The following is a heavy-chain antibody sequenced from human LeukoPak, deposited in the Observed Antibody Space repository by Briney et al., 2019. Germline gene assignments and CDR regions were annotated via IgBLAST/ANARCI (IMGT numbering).Heavy chain of an antibody. CDR1: GYTFTGYY. CDR2: INPNSGGT. CDR3: ARISPIAVAGSDY. J-gene: IGHJ4*02. D-gene: IGHD6-19*01. Sequence: ASVKVSCKASGYTFTGYYMHWVRQAPGQGLEWMGWINPNSGGTNYAQKFQGRVTMTRDTSISTAYMELSRLRSDDTAVYYCARISPIAVAGSDYWGQGTLATVSS. V-gene: IGHV1-2*02.